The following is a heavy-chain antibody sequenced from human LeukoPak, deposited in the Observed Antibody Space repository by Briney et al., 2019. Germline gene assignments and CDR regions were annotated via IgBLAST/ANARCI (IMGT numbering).Heavy chain of an antibody. CDR3: ARHTIFGVLINDAFDI. CDR2: INHSGST. J-gene: IGHJ3*02. V-gene: IGHV4-34*01. CDR1: GGSFSGYY. D-gene: IGHD3-3*01. Sequence: SGTLSLTCAVYGGSFSGYYWSWICQPPGKGLELIGEINHSGSTNYNPSLKSRVTISVDTSKKQFSLKLSSVTAADTAVYYCARHTIFGVLINDAFDIWGQGAMVTVSS.